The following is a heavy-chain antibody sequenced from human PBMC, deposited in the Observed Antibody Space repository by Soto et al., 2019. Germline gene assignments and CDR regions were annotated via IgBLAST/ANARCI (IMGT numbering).Heavy chain of an antibody. CDR2: INHSGST. CDR1: GGSFSGYY. V-gene: IGHV4-34*01. J-gene: IGHJ4*02. CDR3: ARGRVGILTGGPLAFDY. Sequence: SETLSLTCAVYGGSFSGYYWSWIRQPPGKGLEWIGEINHSGSTNYNPSLKSRVTISVDTSKYQFSLKLSSVTAADTAVYYCARGRVGILTGGPLAFDYWGQGTLVTVSS. D-gene: IGHD3-9*01.